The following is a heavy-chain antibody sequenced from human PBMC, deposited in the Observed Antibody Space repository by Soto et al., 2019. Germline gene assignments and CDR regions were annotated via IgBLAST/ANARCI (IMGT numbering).Heavy chain of an antibody. J-gene: IGHJ6*02. D-gene: IGHD3-10*01. V-gene: IGHV5-10-1*01. Sequence: LGESLKISCKGSGYSFTSYWISWVRQMPGKGLEWMGRIDPSDSYTNYSPSFQGHVTISADKSISTAYLQWSSLKASDTAMYYCARRSSVRGQKVYGMDVWGQGTTVTVSS. CDR3: ARRSSVRGQKVYGMDV. CDR2: IDPSDSYT. CDR1: GYSFTSYW.